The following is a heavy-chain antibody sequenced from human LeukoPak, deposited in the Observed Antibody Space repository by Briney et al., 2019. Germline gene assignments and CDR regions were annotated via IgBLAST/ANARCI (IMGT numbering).Heavy chain of an antibody. Sequence: SETLSLTCAVSGYSISSGYYWGWIRPPPGKGLEWIGSIYHSGSTYYNPSLKSRVTISADTSTNPFSLKLSSVTAADTALYYCARWDSSEDYWGQGTLVTVSS. CDR1: GYSISSGYY. CDR2: IYHSGST. J-gene: IGHJ4*02. D-gene: IGHD3-22*01. V-gene: IGHV4-38-2*01. CDR3: ARWDSSEDY.